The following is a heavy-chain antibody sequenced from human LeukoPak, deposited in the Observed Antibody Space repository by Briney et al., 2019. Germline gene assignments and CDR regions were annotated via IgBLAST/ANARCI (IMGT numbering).Heavy chain of an antibody. Sequence: AGGSLRLSCAASGFTFSSYDMHWVRQATGKGLEWVSAIGTAGDTYYPGSVKGRFTISRENAKNSLYLQMNSLRAGDTAVYYCARGRVYCSGGSCYLGDDAFDIWGQGTMVTVSP. V-gene: IGHV3-13*01. CDR2: IGTAGDT. CDR3: ARGRVYCSGGSCYLGDDAFDI. D-gene: IGHD2-15*01. CDR1: GFTFSSYD. J-gene: IGHJ3*02.